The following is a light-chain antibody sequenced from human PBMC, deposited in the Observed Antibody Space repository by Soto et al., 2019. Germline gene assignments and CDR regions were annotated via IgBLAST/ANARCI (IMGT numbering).Light chain of an antibody. CDR3: QQRSNWLIT. V-gene: IGKV3-11*01. J-gene: IGKJ5*01. CDR1: QSVSSD. CDR2: GAS. Sequence: EIVMTQSPATLSVSPGERATLSCRASQSVSSDLAWYQQKPGQVPRLLINGASARATGIPARFSGSGSGTDFTLTISSLEPEDFAVYYCQQRSNWLITFGQGTRLEI.